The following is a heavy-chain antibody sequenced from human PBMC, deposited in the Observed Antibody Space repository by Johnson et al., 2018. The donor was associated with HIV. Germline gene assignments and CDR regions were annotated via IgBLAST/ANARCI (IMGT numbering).Heavy chain of an antibody. J-gene: IGHJ3*02. CDR2: IKQDGSEK. V-gene: IGHV3-7*05. Sequence: VQLVESGGALVQPGGSLGLSCAVSGFTFSSYWMRWVRQAPGTGLQWVANIKQDGSEKYYVDSVQGRFTISRDNSKNSLSLQMNSLRAEDTAVYYCAKGLYGSWSYDAFDIWGQGTMVTVSS. D-gene: IGHD3-10*01. CDR1: GFTFSSYW. CDR3: AKGLYGSWSYDAFDI.